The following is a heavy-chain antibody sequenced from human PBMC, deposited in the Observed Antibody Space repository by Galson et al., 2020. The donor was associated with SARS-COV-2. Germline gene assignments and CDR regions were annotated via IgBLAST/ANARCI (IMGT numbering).Heavy chain of an antibody. D-gene: IGHD6-6*01. CDR3: ARGALLPYSSSSRAKNYYYNMDV. CDR2: INPNSGDT. V-gene: IGHV1-2*02. J-gene: IGHJ6*02. CDR1: EYTFTGYY. Sequence: ASVKVSCKASEYTFTGYYMHWVRQAPGQGLEWMGWINPNSGDTNYAQRFQGRVTMTRDTSISTAYMELSRLRSDDTAVYYCARGALLPYSSSSRAKNYYYNMDVWGQGTTVTVSS.